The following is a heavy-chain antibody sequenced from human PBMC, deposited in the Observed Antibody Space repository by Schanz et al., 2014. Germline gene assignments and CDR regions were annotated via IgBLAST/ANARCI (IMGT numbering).Heavy chain of an antibody. V-gene: IGHV3-11*04. J-gene: IGHJ5*02. Sequence: QVQLVDSGGGLVKPGGSLRLSCAASGFTFSDYYMNWVRQAPGKGLEWVSSISSSGSSIYYADSVKGRFTISRDNANNSLFLRMNSLRAEDTAVYYCASDYNYFETEAPWGQGTLVTVSS. CDR1: GFTFSDYY. CDR2: ISSSGSSI. CDR3: ASDYNYFETEAP. D-gene: IGHD3-16*01.